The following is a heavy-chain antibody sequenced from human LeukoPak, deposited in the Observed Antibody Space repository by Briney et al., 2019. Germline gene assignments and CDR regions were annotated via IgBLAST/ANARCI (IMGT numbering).Heavy chain of an antibody. J-gene: IGHJ6*03. CDR1: GYSFTSYW. CDR2: IYPGDPDT. V-gene: IGHV5-51*01. Sequence: GESLKISRKGSGYSFTSYWIGWVRQMPGKGLEWMGIIYPGDPDTRYSPSFQGQVTISADKSISTAYLQWSSLKASDTAMYYCARKGGSWPHYYYYYMDVWGKGTTVTVSS. D-gene: IGHD2-15*01. CDR3: ARKGGSWPHYYYYYMDV.